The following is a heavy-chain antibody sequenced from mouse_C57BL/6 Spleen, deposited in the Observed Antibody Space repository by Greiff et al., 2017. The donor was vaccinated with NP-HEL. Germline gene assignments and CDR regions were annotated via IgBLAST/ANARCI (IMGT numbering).Heavy chain of an antibody. J-gene: IGHJ3*01. Sequence: EVQRVESGGGLVKPGGSLKLSCAASGFTFSDYGMHWVRQAPEKGLEWVAYISSGSSTIYYADTVKGRFTISRDNAKNTLFLQMTSLRSEDTAMYYCAREYGSSHWFAYWGQGTLVTVSA. V-gene: IGHV5-17*01. CDR3: AREYGSSHWFAY. D-gene: IGHD1-1*01. CDR1: GFTFSDYG. CDR2: ISSGSSTI.